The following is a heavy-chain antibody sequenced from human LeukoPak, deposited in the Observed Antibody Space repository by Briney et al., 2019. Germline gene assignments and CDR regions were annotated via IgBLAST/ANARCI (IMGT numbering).Heavy chain of an antibody. D-gene: IGHD1-26*01. CDR3: ATVGGSYSGY. J-gene: IGHJ4*02. CDR2: FDPEDGET. CDR1: GYTFTGYY. V-gene: IGHV1-24*01. Sequence: ASVKVSCKASGYTFTGYYMHWVRQAPGKGLEWMGGFDPEDGETIYAQKFQGRVTMTEDTSTDTAYMELSSLRSEDTAVYYCATVGGSYSGYWGQGTLVTVSS.